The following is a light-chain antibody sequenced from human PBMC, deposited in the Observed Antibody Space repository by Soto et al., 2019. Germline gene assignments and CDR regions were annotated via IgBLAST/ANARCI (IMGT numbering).Light chain of an antibody. CDR2: DAS. Sequence: EIVLTQSPDPLSLSPGERATLSCRASQSVRNNYLAWYQQKPGQAPRFLIFDASSRATGIPDRFSGSGSGTDFTLTISRLEPEDFAVYYCQQYGSTPLTFGGGTKVDIE. V-gene: IGKV3-20*01. CDR3: QQYGSTPLT. CDR1: QSVRNNY. J-gene: IGKJ4*01.